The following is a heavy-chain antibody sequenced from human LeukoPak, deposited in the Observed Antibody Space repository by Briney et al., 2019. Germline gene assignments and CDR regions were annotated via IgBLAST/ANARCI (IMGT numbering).Heavy chain of an antibody. V-gene: IGHV3-21*01. Sequence: GRSLRLSCAASGFTFSSYSMNWVRQAPGKGLEWVSSISSSSSYIYYADSVKGRFTISRDNAKNSLYLQMNSLRAEDTAVYYCARAFGYCSSTSCYTDFWGQGTLVTVSS. CDR2: ISSSSSYI. CDR1: GFTFSSYS. D-gene: IGHD2-2*02. CDR3: ARAFGYCSSTSCYTDF. J-gene: IGHJ4*02.